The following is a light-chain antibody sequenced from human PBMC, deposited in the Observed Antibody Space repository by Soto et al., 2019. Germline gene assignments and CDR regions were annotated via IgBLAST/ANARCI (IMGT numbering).Light chain of an antibody. J-gene: IGLJ1*01. CDR2: DVS. V-gene: IGLV2-14*03. CDR1: SRDIGGYDY. Sequence: QSALTQPASVSGSPGQSITLSCTGTSRDIGGYDYVSWYQQLPGKAPKLIIYDVSDRPSGVSNRFSGSKSGNTASLTISGLQAEDEYDFFCCSYTGSGYVFGTGTKLTVL. CDR3: CSYTGSGYV.